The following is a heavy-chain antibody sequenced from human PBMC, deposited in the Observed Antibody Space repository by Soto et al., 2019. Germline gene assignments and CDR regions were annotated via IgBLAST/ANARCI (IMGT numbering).Heavy chain of an antibody. CDR1: GGSISSGDYY. Sequence: QVQLQESGPGLVKPSQTLSLTCTVSGGSISSGDYYWSWIRQHPGKGLEWIGYIYYSGSTYYNPSXXXRXXTSVDPSKNQFSLKLSSVTAADTAVYYCARWWSGSRQGFDPWGQGTLVTVSS. V-gene: IGHV4-31*03. CDR2: IYYSGST. J-gene: IGHJ5*02. CDR3: ARWWSGSRQGFDP. D-gene: IGHD3-3*01.